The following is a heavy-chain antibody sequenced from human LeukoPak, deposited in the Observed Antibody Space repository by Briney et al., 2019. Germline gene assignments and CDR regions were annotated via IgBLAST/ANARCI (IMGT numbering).Heavy chain of an antibody. Sequence: GGSLRLSCAASGFTFRSYSMNWVRQAPGKGLEWVSSISSSSSYIYYADSMKGRFSISRDNARNSLYLQMNSLRAEDTAVYYCARVEDVYTSSPYFDYWGQGTLVTVSS. CDR3: ARVEDVYTSSPYFDY. D-gene: IGHD6-6*01. V-gene: IGHV3-21*01. CDR2: ISSSSSYI. J-gene: IGHJ4*02. CDR1: GFTFRSYS.